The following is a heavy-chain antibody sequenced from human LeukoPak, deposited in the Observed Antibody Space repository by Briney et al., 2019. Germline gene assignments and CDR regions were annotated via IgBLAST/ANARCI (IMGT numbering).Heavy chain of an antibody. Sequence: SETLSLTCTVSGGSISSSSYYWGWIRQPPGKGLEWIGSIYYSGSTYYNPSLKSRVTISVDTSKNQFSLKLSSVTAADTAVYYCARGDYYDYVWGSYRYPQTDAFDIWGQGTMVTVSS. V-gene: IGHV4-39*07. CDR2: IYYSGST. CDR1: GGSISSSSYY. J-gene: IGHJ3*02. D-gene: IGHD3-16*02. CDR3: ARGDYYDYVWGSYRYPQTDAFDI.